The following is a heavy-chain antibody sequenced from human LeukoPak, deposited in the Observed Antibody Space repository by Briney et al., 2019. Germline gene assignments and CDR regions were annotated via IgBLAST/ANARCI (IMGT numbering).Heavy chain of an antibody. V-gene: IGHV4-59*01. J-gene: IGHJ4*02. Sequence: SETLSLTCTVSGGSISSYYWSWIRQPPGKGPEWIGYIYYSGSTNYNPSLKSRVTISVDTSKNQFSLKVSSATAADTAVYFCARDSSSYYGSFDYWGRGALVTVSS. D-gene: IGHD6-13*01. CDR1: GGSISSYY. CDR3: ARDSSSYYGSFDY. CDR2: IYYSGST.